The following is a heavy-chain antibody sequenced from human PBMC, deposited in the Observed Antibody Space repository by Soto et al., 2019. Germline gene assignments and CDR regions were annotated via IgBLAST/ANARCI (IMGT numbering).Heavy chain of an antibody. V-gene: IGHV1-69*04. CDR2: IIPILGIA. J-gene: IGHJ4*02. D-gene: IGHD5-12*01. Sequence: ASVKVSCKASGGTFSSYAISWVRQAPGQGLEWMGRIIPILGIANYAQKFQGRVTITADKSTSTAYMELSSLRSEDTAVYYCARVNPETRGYSGYDPYFDYWGQGTLVTVSS. CDR3: ARVNPETRGYSGYDPYFDY. CDR1: GGTFSSYA.